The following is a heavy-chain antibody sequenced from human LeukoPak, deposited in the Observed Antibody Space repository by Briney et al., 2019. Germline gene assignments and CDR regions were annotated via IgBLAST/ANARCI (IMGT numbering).Heavy chain of an antibody. Sequence: ASVKVSCKASGYTFTSYTMNWVRQAPGQGLEWMGWINTNTGNPTYAQGFTGRFVFSLDTSVSTAYLQISSLKAEDTAVYYCARDAYNSGWYSRYNWFDPWGQGTLVTVSS. D-gene: IGHD6-19*01. CDR1: GYTFTSYT. J-gene: IGHJ5*02. CDR3: ARDAYNSGWYSRYNWFDP. CDR2: INTNTGNP. V-gene: IGHV7-4-1*02.